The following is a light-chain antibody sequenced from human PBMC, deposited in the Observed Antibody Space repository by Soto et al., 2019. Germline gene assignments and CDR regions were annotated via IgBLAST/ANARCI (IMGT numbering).Light chain of an antibody. Sequence: QPVLTQPPSVSGAPGQRVTISCTGSSSNIGAGYDVHWYQQLPGTAPKLLLYGNGNRPSGVPDRFSGSKSGTSASLAITGLQAEDEADYYCQSFDSSLSGVIFGGGTQLTVL. CDR2: GNG. CDR1: SSNIGAGYD. V-gene: IGLV1-40*01. J-gene: IGLJ2*01. CDR3: QSFDSSLSGVI.